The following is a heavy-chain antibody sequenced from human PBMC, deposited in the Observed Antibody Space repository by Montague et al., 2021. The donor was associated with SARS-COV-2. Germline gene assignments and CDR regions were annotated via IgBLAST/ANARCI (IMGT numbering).Heavy chain of an antibody. D-gene: IGHD2-15*01. J-gene: IGHJ4*02. CDR2: ISDSGGST. Sequence: SLRLSCAASGFTFSSYAMSWVRQAPGKGLEWVSAISDSGGSTYYADSVKGRFTISRDNSKNTLYLQMNSLRAEDTAVYYCANLAVSRGYEYWGQGTLVTVSS. CDR1: GFTFSSYA. V-gene: IGHV3-23*01. CDR3: ANLAVSRGYEY.